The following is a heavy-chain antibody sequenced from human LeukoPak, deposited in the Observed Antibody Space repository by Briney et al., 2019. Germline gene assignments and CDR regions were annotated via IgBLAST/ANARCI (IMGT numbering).Heavy chain of an antibody. CDR2: IYYSGST. Sequence: SETLSLTCTVSGVSISSSSYYWGWIRQPPGKGLEWIGSIYYSGSTYYNPSLKSRVTISVDTSKNQFSLKLSSVTAADTAVYYCASPPYYYDNPLDYWGQGTLVTVSS. CDR3: ASPPYYYDNPLDY. V-gene: IGHV4-39*01. D-gene: IGHD3-22*01. J-gene: IGHJ4*02. CDR1: GVSISSSSYY.